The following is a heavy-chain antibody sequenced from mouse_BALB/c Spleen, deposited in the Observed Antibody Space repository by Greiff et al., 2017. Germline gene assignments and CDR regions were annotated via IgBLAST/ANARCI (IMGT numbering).Heavy chain of an antibody. Sequence: EVKVVESGGGLVQPGGSRKLSCAASGFTFSSFGMHWVRQAPEKGLEWVASISSGGSTYYPDSVKGRFTISRDNARNILYLQMSSLRSEDTAMYYCARGDITTVVDYWGQGTTLTVSS. V-gene: IGHV5-6-5*01. CDR2: ISSGGST. D-gene: IGHD1-1*01. CDR3: ARGDITTVVDY. CDR1: GFTFSSFG. J-gene: IGHJ2*01.